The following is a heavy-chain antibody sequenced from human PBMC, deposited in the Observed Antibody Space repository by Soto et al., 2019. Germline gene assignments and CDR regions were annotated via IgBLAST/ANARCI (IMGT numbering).Heavy chain of an antibody. Sequence: GGSLRLSCAASGFIISAYSMNWVRQAPGKGLEWVASISGSGGSAYYADSVQGRFTISRDNSKNTLYMQMNSLRDEDTAIYYCVRDGSGWNSRGSFDFWGRGTMVTVSS. J-gene: IGHJ3*01. CDR3: VRDGSGWNSRGSFDF. CDR1: GFIISAYS. CDR2: ISGSGGSA. V-gene: IGHV3-23*01. D-gene: IGHD6-19*01.